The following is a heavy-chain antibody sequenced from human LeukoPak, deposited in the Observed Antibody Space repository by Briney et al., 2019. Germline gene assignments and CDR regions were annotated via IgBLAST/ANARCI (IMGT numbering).Heavy chain of an antibody. V-gene: IGHV4-4*07. CDR3: AKGKEMTAVAGYYSFDY. CDR1: GGSPSGHY. D-gene: IGHD6-19*01. CDR2: IYSSGST. J-gene: IGHJ4*02. Sequence: PSETLSLTCTVSGGSPSGHYWTWIRQPAGRGLEWIGRIYSSGSTYYNPSLMSRVTISLDTSNNQFSLRVTSVTAADTAVYYCAKGKEMTAVAGYYSFDYWGQGTLVSVSS.